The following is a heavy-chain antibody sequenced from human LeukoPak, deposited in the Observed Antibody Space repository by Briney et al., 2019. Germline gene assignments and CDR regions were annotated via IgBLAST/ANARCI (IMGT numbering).Heavy chain of an antibody. CDR3: ARDCGSGSYYCYYMDV. V-gene: IGHV1-18*01. D-gene: IGHD3-10*01. CDR2: ISAYNGNT. CDR1: GYTFTSYG. J-gene: IGHJ6*03. Sequence: ASVKVSCKASGYTFTSYGISWVRQAPGQGLEWMGWISAYNGNTNYAQKLQGRVTMTTDTSTSTAYMELRSLRSDDTAVYYCARDCGSGSYYCYYMDVWGKGTTVTVSS.